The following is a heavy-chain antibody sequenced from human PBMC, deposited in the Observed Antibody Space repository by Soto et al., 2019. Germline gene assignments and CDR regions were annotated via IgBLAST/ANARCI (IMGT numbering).Heavy chain of an antibody. D-gene: IGHD3-22*01. Sequence: SETLSLTCTVSGGFLSTYYWTWIRQPPGKGLEWIGYIYYGGSTNYNPSLKSRVTISIDTSKNQFSLKLNSMTAADTAVYYCARAPREYFDSTGYSYHFDYWGQGTLVTVYS. CDR3: ARAPREYFDSTGYSYHFDY. J-gene: IGHJ4*02. CDR2: IYYGGST. CDR1: GGFLSTYY. V-gene: IGHV4-59*01.